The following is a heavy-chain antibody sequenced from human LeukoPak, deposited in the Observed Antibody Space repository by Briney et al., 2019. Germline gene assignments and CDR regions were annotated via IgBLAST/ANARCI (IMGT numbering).Heavy chain of an antibody. CDR1: GGTFSSYA. Sequence: SVKVSCKASGGTFSSYAISWVRQAPGQGLEWMGGIIPILGTANYAQKFQGRVTITTDESTSTAYMELSSLRSEDTAVYYCARLLGRFLEWLRFDPWGQGTLVTVSS. J-gene: IGHJ5*02. CDR3: ARLLGRFLEWLRFDP. CDR2: IIPILGTA. V-gene: IGHV1-69*05. D-gene: IGHD3-3*01.